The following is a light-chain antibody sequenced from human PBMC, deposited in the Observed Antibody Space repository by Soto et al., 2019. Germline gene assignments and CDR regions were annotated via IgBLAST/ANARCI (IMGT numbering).Light chain of an antibody. J-gene: IGKJ1*01. V-gene: IGKV1-39*01. Sequence: DIQMTQSPSSLSASVGDRVTITCRASQSISSYLNWYQQKPGKAPKLLIYAASSLQSGVPSRFSGFGSGTDFTLTISSLQPEDFATYYCQQSYRTPPWTFGQGTKVEIK. CDR3: QQSYRTPPWT. CDR1: QSISSY. CDR2: AAS.